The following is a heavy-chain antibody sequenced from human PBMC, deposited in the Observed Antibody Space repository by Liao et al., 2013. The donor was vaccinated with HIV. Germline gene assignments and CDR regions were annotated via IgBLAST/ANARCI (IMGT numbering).Heavy chain of an antibody. D-gene: IGHD1-26*01. CDR3: ARGGGAFDI. CDR1: GGAISSYS. V-gene: IGHV4-4*07. CDR2: ISASGGT. Sequence: QVHLQESGPGLVKPSETLSLTCTVSGGAISSYSWNWIRQPAGKGLEWVGRISASGGTTYKPSLTRRLTLSLDTSRNQFSLNLNSVTAADTAVYYCARGGGAFDIWGQGALVSVSS. J-gene: IGHJ3*02.